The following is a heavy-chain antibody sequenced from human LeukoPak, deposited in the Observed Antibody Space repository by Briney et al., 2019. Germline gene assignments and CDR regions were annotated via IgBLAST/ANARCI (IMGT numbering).Heavy chain of an antibody. CDR1: GYSFTSYW. V-gene: IGHV5-51*01. D-gene: IGHD3-10*01. J-gene: IGHJ6*02. CDR2: IYPGDSDT. CDR3: ARRGGYGSGSFDYYYYGMDV. Sequence: GESLKISCKGSGYSFTSYWIGWVRQMPGKGLEWMGIIYPGDSDTRYSPSFQGQVTISADKSISTAYLQWSSLKASDTAMYYCARRGGYGSGSFDYYYYGMDVWGQGTTVTVSS.